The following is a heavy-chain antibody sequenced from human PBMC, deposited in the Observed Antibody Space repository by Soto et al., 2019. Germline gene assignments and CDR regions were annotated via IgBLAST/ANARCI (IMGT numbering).Heavy chain of an antibody. CDR2: IFWDDDK. J-gene: IGHJ6*02. V-gene: IGHV2-5*02. CDR1: GFSLSTSGVG. CDR3: THHGYYSYGMDV. Sequence: QITLKESGPTLVKPTQTLTLTCTFSGFSLSTSGVGVGWIRQPPGKALEWLALIFWDDDKRYSPSLKSRRTITKDTSKNQVVLTMTNMDPVDAATYFCTHHGYYSYGMDVWGQGTTVTVSS.